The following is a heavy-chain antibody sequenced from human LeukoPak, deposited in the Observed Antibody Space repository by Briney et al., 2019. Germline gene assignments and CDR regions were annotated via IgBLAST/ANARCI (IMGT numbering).Heavy chain of an antibody. Sequence: SETLSLTCTVSGGSISSYYWSWIRQPAGKGLEWIGRIYTSGSTNYNPSLKSRVTMSVDTSKNQFSLKLSSVTAADTAVYYCARVLQFGDYEVFDYWGQGTLVTVSS. D-gene: IGHD4-17*01. V-gene: IGHV4-4*07. CDR3: ARVLQFGDYEVFDY. CDR2: IYTSGST. CDR1: GGSISSYY. J-gene: IGHJ4*02.